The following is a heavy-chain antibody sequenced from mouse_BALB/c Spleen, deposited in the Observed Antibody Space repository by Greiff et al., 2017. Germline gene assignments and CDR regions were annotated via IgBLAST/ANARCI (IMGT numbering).Heavy chain of an antibody. CDR1: GFAFSSYD. CDR3: APIYYEYDGDD. D-gene: IGHD2-4*01. J-gene: IGHJ2*01. CDR2: IRSGGGST. V-gene: IGHV5-12-1*01. Sequence: EVPGVASGGGLVQPGGSLTLSCAASGFAFSSYDMSWVRQTPEKRLEWVAYIRSGGGSTYYPDTVKGRFTISRDNAKNTLYRQMSSLKSEDTAMYYCAPIYYEYDGDDWGQGTTLTGSS.